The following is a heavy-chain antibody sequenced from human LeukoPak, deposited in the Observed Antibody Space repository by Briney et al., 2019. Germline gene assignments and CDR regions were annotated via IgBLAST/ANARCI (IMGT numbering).Heavy chain of an antibody. V-gene: IGHV4-4*02. CDR3: ARELLGAPTPGAY. Sequence: SETLSLTCALSTVSGSSGNWWSWVRQPPGKGLEWIGEVHKTGKTNYNPSLKTRVTISIDASKDQLSLELTSVTAADAAVYYCARELLGAPTPGAYWGQGTRVTVSS. D-gene: IGHD7-27*01. CDR2: VHKTGKT. CDR1: TVSGSSGNW. J-gene: IGHJ4*02.